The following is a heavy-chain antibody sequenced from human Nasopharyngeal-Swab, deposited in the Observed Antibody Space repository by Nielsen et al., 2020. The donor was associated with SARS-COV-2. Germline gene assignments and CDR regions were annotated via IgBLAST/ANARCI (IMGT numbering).Heavy chain of an antibody. D-gene: IGHD6-13*01. CDR3: ASSSWDNWFDP. Sequence: RQAPGKGLEWIGSIYYSGSTYYNPSLKSRVTISVDTSKNQFSLKLSSLTAADTAVYYCASSSWDNWFDPWGQGTLVTVSS. V-gene: IGHV4-39*07. J-gene: IGHJ5*02. CDR2: IYYSGST.